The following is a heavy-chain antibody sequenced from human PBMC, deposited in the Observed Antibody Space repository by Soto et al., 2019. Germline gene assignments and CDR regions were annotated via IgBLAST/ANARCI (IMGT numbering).Heavy chain of an antibody. Sequence: ASVKVSCKASGYTFTSYDINWVRQATGQGLEWMGWMNPNSGNTGYAQKFQGRVTMTRNTSISTAYMELSSLRSEDTAVYYCARGGGRMNYDILTGYYRIHDAFDIWGQGTMVT. D-gene: IGHD3-9*01. CDR1: GYTFTSYD. CDR3: ARGGGRMNYDILTGYYRIHDAFDI. CDR2: MNPNSGNT. J-gene: IGHJ3*02. V-gene: IGHV1-8*01.